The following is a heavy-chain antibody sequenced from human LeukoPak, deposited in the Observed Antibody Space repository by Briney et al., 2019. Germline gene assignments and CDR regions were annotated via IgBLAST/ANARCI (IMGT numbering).Heavy chain of an antibody. CDR1: GFTFSSYW. CDR3: AKDRGIAAAARGDPLDY. D-gene: IGHD6-13*01. Sequence: QPGGSLRLSCAASGFTFSSYWMSWVRQAPGKGLEWVSAISGSGGSTYYADSVKGRFTISRDNSKNTLYLQMNSLRAEDTAVYYCAKDRGIAAAARGDPLDYWGQGTLVTVSS. J-gene: IGHJ4*02. V-gene: IGHV3-23*01. CDR2: ISGSGGST.